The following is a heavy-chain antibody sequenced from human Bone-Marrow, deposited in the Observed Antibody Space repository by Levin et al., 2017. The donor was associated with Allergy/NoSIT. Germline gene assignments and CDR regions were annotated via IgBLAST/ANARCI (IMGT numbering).Heavy chain of an antibody. CDR2: IGSRSSPI. V-gene: IGHV3-21*01. Sequence: GGSLRLSCAASGFSFSSYSINWVRQAPGKGLEWVSSIGSRSSPIFYADSVKGRFTISRDNTKNSLYLQMNSLRAEDTAVYYCARGGAGATAVDVFDIWGQGTMVTVSS. D-gene: IGHD1-26*01. J-gene: IGHJ3*02. CDR1: GFSFSSYS. CDR3: ARGGAGATAVDVFDI.